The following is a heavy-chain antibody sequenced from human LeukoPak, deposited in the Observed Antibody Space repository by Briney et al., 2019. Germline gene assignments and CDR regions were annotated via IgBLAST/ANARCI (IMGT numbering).Heavy chain of an antibody. CDR1: GYSFTGYY. Sequence: ASVKVSCKTSGYSFTGYYIHWVRQAPGQGLEWMGWINPNSGGTNYAQKFQGRVTMTTDTSTSTAYMELRSLRSDDTAVYYCARSIYDFWSGYYMSYLNYWGQGTLVTVSS. J-gene: IGHJ4*02. CDR3: ARSIYDFWSGYYMSYLNY. CDR2: INPNSGGT. V-gene: IGHV1-2*02. D-gene: IGHD3-3*01.